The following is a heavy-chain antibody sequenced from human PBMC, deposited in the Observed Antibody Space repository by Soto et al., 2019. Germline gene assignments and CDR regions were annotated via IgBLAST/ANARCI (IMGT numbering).Heavy chain of an antibody. CDR2: MYSTGST. J-gene: IGHJ5*02. CDR1: GDSIGSVKYH. Sequence: QVRLQESGPGLVKPSETLSLTCTVSGDSIGSVKYHWGWIRQSPGKGLECIGSMYSTGSTQYNPSLKSRVPVSVDTSTNQFSLKLRSVTAADTANYYCARRPVRGGNSGVGFDPWGQGTLVTVSS. V-gene: IGHV4-39*01. CDR3: ARRPVRGGNSGVGFDP. D-gene: IGHD2-15*01.